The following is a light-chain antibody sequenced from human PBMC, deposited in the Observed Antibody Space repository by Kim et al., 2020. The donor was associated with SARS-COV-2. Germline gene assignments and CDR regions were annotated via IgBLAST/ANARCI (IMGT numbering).Light chain of an antibody. CDR1: ALPKQY. Sequence: SYELTQPPSVSVSPGQTARITCSGDALPKQYAYWYKQKPGQAPVLVIYKDSERPSGIPERFSGSSSGTTVTLTISGVQAEDEADYYCQSADSSGTYNWVFGGGTQLTVL. CDR2: KDS. J-gene: IGLJ3*02. CDR3: QSADSSGTYNWV. V-gene: IGLV3-25*03.